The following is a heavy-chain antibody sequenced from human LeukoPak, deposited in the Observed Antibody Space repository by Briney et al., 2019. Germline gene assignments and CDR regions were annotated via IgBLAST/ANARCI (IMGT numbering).Heavy chain of an antibody. V-gene: IGHV4-30-4*01. D-gene: IGHD2-2*01. CDR2: IYYSGST. J-gene: IGHJ3*01. Sequence: SETLSLTCTVSGGSISSGDYYWSWIRQPPGKGLEWIGYIYYSGSTYYNPSLKSRVTISVDTSKNQFSLKLSSVTAADTAVYYCAREGRVVPAARLGGQGTMVTVSS. CDR1: GGSISSGDYY. CDR3: AREGRVVPAARL.